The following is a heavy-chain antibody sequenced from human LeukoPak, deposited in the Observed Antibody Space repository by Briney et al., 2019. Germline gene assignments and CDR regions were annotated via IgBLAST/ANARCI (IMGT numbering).Heavy chain of an antibody. CDR2: INPSGGST. D-gene: IGHD2-2*01. J-gene: IGHJ3*02. CDR1: GYTFTSYY. Sequence: GASVKVSFKASGYTFTSYYMHWVRQAPGQGLEWMGIINPSGGSTSYAQKFQGRVTMTRDTSTSTVYMELSSLRSEDTAVYYCARVRIVVVPAANNDAFDIWGQGTMVTVSS. CDR3: ARVRIVVVPAANNDAFDI. V-gene: IGHV1-46*01.